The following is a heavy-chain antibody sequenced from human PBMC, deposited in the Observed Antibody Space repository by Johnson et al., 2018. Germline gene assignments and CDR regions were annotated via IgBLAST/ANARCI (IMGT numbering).Heavy chain of an antibody. V-gene: IGHV3-30-3*01. D-gene: IGHD2-21*01. J-gene: IGHJ6*03. CDR1: GFTFSNYA. Sequence: QVQLVQSGGGVVQSGRSLRLSCAVSGFTFSNYAMHWVRQAPGKGLEWMALISYDGSNKHHAYSVKGRFTFSRDNSRNTLYLQMNSLRAEDTAVYYCARVVAGIADHYYRDVWGKGTTVTVSS. CDR3: ARVVAGIADHYYRDV. CDR2: ISYDGSNK.